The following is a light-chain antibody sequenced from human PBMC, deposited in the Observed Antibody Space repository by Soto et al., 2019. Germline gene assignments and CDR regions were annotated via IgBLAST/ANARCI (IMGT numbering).Light chain of an antibody. V-gene: IGKV3-11*01. J-gene: IGKJ1*01. CDR1: QSIGTY. Sequence: IVFTQSPPTLSLSPGERATLSCRASQSIGTYLAWYQQKPGQAPRLPFYDASNRATGIPARFSGGGSGTDFTLAIGRLEPEDFAVYYCQQYGRSPWTFGQGTKVDIK. CDR2: DAS. CDR3: QQYGRSPWT.